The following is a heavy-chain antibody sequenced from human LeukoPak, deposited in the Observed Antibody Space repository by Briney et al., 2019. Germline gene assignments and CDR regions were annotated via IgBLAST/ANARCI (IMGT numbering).Heavy chain of an antibody. J-gene: IGHJ3*02. CDR2: ISWNSGSI. V-gene: IGHV3-9*01. D-gene: IGHD2-2*01. CDR3: AKAITGYCSSTSCPYAFDI. CDR1: GFTFDDYA. Sequence: GRSLRLSCAASGFTFDDYAMHWVRQAPEKGLEWVSGISWNSGSIGYADSVKGRFTISRDNAKNSLYLQMNSLRAEDTALYYCAKAITGYCSSTSCPYAFDIWGQGTMVTVSS.